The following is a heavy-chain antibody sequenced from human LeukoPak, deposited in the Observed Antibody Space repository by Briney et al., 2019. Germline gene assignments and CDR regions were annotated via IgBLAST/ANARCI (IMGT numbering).Heavy chain of an antibody. CDR3: ARDAKVYGGKNWFDP. D-gene: IGHD4-23*01. J-gene: IGHJ5*02. Sequence: SVKVSCKASGDTFSSYAISWVRQAPGQGLEWMGGIIPISHTANYAQKFQGRLTITADESTSTAYMELSSLRSEDTAVYYCARDAKVYGGKNWFDPWGQGTLVTVSS. CDR2: IIPISHTA. V-gene: IGHV1-69*01. CDR1: GDTFSSYA.